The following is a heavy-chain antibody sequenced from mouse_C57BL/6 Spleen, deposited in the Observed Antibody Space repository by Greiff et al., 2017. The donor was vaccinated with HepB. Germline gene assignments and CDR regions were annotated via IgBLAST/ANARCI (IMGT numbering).Heavy chain of an antibody. CDR2: IWSGGST. CDR3: ARGNWDGAMDY. Sequence: VMLVESGPGLVQPSQSLSITCTVSGFSLTSYGVHWVRQSPGKGLEWLGVIWSGGSTDYNAAFISRLSISKDNSKSQVFFKMNSLQADDTAIYYCARGNWDGAMDYWGQGTSVTVSS. V-gene: IGHV2-2*01. D-gene: IGHD4-1*01. CDR1: GFSLTSYG. J-gene: IGHJ4*01.